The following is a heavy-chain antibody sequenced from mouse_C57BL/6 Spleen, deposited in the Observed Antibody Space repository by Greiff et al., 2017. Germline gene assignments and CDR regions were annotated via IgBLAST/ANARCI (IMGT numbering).Heavy chain of an antibody. J-gene: IGHJ2*01. CDR2: IYPGDGDT. D-gene: IGHD2-2*01. Sequence: VQLQESGPELVKPGASVKISCKASGYAFSSSWMNWVKQRPGKGLEWIGRIYPGDGDTNYNGKFKGKATLTADKSSSTASMQLSSLTSEDSAVYFCARGAWLRGDFDYWGQGTTLTVSS. CDR1: GYAFSSSW. CDR3: ARGAWLRGDFDY. V-gene: IGHV1-82*01.